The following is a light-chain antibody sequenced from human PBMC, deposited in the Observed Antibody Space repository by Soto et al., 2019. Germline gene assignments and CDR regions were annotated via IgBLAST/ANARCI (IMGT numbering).Light chain of an antibody. J-gene: IGKJ1*01. CDR3: QQSYSTTWT. CDR2: GAS. V-gene: IGKV1-39*01. CDR1: QGISAY. Sequence: DIQMTQSPSSLSASVGDRVTITCRASQGISAYLNWYQQKPGKAPKLLIYGASSLQSGVPSRFSGSGSATDFTLTISSLQPEDFATYSCQQSYSTTWTFGQGTKVDI.